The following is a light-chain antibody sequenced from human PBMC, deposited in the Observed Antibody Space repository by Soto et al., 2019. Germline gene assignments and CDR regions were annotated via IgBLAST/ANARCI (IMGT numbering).Light chain of an antibody. CDR3: QQYNNWPLVT. CDR2: GAS. J-gene: IGKJ4*01. CDR1: QSVGTY. V-gene: IGKV3-15*01. Sequence: EIVMTQSPATLSVSPGERATLSCRASQSVGTYLAWYQQKPGQAPRLLIFGASTRATGIPARFSGGGSGSEFTLTISGLQSVDFAVYSCQQYNNWPLVTFGGGTKVEIK.